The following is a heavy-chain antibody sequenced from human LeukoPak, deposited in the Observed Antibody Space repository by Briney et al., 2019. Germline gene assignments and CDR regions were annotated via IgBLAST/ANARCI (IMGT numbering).Heavy chain of an antibody. CDR2: ISSSGSTI. CDR1: GFTFRSYE. Sequence: GGALRLSCAASGFTFRSYEMNWVPQAPARGLERVSYISSSGSTIYYADSVQGRFTNSRDNAKNSLYLQMSSLRAEDTAVDYCARNDYNFDYWGQGTLVTVSS. D-gene: IGHD3-16*01. V-gene: IGHV3-48*03. CDR3: ARNDYNFDY. J-gene: IGHJ4*02.